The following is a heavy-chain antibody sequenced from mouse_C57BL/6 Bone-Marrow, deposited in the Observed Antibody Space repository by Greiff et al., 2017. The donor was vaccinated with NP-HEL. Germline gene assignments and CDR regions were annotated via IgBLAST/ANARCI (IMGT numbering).Heavy chain of an antibody. J-gene: IGHJ3*01. Sequence: DVQLVESGGDLVKPGGSLKLSCAASGFTFSSYGMSWVRQTPDKRLEWVATISSGGSYTYYPDSVKGRFTISRDNAKNTLYLQMSSLKSEDTAMYYCAKLYDYDEGAWFAYWGQGTLVTVSA. D-gene: IGHD2-4*01. CDR1: GFTFSSYG. CDR3: AKLYDYDEGAWFAY. V-gene: IGHV5-6*01. CDR2: ISSGGSYT.